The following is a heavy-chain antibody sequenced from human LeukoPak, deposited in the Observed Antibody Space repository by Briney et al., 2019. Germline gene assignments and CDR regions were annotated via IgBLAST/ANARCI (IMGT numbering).Heavy chain of an antibody. CDR1: GVSISSYH. Sequence: SETLSLTCTVSGVSISSYHWTWIRQPPGEGLEWIGHIYNSGSTNYNPSLRGRVTISLDKSKNQVSLKLSSVTAADTAMYYCARKDGDGWGQGTLVTVSS. CDR3: ARKDGDG. CDR2: IYNSGST. J-gene: IGHJ4*02. D-gene: IGHD5-24*01. V-gene: IGHV4-59*01.